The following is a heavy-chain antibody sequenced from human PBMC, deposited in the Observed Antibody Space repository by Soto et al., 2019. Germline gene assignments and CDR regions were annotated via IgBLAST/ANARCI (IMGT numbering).Heavy chain of an antibody. V-gene: IGHV3-66*01. CDR2: IYSGGST. CDR1: GFTVSSNY. J-gene: IGHJ6*02. Sequence: EVQLVESGGGLVQPGGSLRLSCAASGFTVSSNYMSWVRQAPGKGLEWVSVIYSGGSTYYADSVKGRFTISRDNSKNTLYIQMKSLRAEDTAVYYCARDRIPTGMDVWGQGTTVTVSS. CDR3: ARDRIPTGMDV.